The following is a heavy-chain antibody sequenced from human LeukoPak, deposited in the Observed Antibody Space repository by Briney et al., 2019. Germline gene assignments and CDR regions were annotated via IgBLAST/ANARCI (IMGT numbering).Heavy chain of an antibody. V-gene: IGHV3-64*01. D-gene: IGHD3-22*01. Sequence: GGSLRLSCAASGFTFSSYWMSWVRQAPGKGLEYVSAISSNGGSTYYANSVKGRFTISRDNSKNTLYLQMGSLRAEDMAVYYCARVVYYDSSGSFAFDYWGQGTLVTVSS. CDR2: ISSNGGST. CDR3: ARVVYYDSSGSFAFDY. CDR1: GFTFSSYW. J-gene: IGHJ4*02.